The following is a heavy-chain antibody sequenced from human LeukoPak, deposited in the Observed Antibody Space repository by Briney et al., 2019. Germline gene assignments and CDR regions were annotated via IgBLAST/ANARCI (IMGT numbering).Heavy chain of an antibody. CDR2: ISSSSSYI. CDR3: ARDSSGAGSVRDAFDI. V-gene: IGHV3-21*01. J-gene: IGHJ3*02. CDR1: GFTFSSYS. Sequence: GGSLRLSCVSSGFTFSSYSMNWVRQAPGKGLEWVSSISSSSSYIYYADSVKGRFTISRDNAKNSLYLQMNSLRAEDTAVYYCARDSSGAGSVRDAFDIWGQGTMVTVSS. D-gene: IGHD6-19*01.